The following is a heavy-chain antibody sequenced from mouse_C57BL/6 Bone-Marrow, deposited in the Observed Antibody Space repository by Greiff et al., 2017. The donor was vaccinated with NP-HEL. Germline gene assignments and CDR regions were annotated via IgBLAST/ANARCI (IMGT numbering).Heavy chain of an antibody. CDR3: ARYTYYFDN. Sequence: EVQVVESGGGLVQPGGSLSLSCAASGFTFTDYYMSWVRQPPGKALEWLGFIRNKANGYTTEYSASVKGRFTISRDNSQSILYLQMNALRAEDSATYYCARYTYYFDNWGQDTTLTVSS. CDR2: IRNKANGYTT. V-gene: IGHV7-3*01. J-gene: IGHJ2*01. CDR1: GFTFTDYY.